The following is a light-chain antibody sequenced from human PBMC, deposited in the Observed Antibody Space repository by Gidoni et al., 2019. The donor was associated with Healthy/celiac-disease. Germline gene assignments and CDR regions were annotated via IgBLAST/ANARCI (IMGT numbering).Light chain of an antibody. Sequence: DIQMTQSPSTLSASVGDRVTITCRASQSISSWLAWYQQKQGKAPKLLIYKASSLESGVPSRFSGSGSETEFTLTISSLQPDDFATYYCQQYNSYSPWTFGQGTKVEIK. V-gene: IGKV1-5*03. CDR3: QQYNSYSPWT. CDR2: KAS. CDR1: QSISSW. J-gene: IGKJ1*01.